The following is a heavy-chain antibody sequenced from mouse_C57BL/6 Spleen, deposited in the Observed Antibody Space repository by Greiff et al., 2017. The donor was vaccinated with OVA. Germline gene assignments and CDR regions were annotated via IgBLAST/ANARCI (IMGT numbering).Heavy chain of an antibody. V-gene: IGHV5-6*02. CDR1: GFTFSSYG. CDR3: ARKGDGF. J-gene: IGHJ3*02. CDR2: ISSGGSYT. Sequence: EVKLEESGGDLVKPGGSLKLSCAASGFTFSSYGMSWVRQTPDKRLEWVATISSGGSYTYYPDSVKGRFTISRDNAKNTLYLQMSSLKSEDTAMYYCARKGDGFWGQGTLVTVSA.